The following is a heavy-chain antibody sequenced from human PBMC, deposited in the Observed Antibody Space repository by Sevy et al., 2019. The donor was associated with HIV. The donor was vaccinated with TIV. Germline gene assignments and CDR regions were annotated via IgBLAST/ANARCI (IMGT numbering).Heavy chain of an antibody. CDR3: ARGTDSSSWYWDY. Sequence: GGSLRLSCAASGFTVSSNYMSWVRQAPGKGLEWVSVIYSGGSTYYADSVKGRFTISRDNSKNTLYLQMNSLRAEDTAVYYCARGTDSSSWYWDYWGQGTLVTVSS. D-gene: IGHD6-13*01. CDR1: GFTVSSNY. J-gene: IGHJ4*02. CDR2: IYSGGST. V-gene: IGHV3-53*01.